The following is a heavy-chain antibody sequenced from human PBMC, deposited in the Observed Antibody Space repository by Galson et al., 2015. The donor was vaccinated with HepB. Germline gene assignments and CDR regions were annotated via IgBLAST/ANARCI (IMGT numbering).Heavy chain of an antibody. D-gene: IGHD3-3*01. CDR3: ARDSRLLNFWSGYQPPTDAFDI. V-gene: IGHV1-2*02. J-gene: IGHJ3*02. CDR1: GYTFTGYY. CDR2: INPNSGGT. Sequence: QSGAEVKKPGASVKVSCKASGYTFTGYYMHWVRQAPGQGLEWMGWINPNSGGTNYAQKFQGRVTMTRDTSISTAYMELSRLRSDDTAVYHCARDSRLLNFWSGYQPPTDAFDIWGQGTMVTVSS.